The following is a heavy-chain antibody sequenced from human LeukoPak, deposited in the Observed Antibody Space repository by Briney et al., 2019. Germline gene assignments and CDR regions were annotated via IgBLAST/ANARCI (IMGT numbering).Heavy chain of an antibody. V-gene: IGHV3-30*04. Sequence: GRSLRLSCAASEFTFSIYAMYWVRQAPGKGLEWMAIISYDGTNTYYADSVKGRFTISRDNSKNTLYLQMNSLRAEDTAVYYCARDATYSSSWYYYYYMDVWGKGTTVTVSS. CDR1: EFTFSIYA. J-gene: IGHJ6*03. CDR3: ARDATYSSSWYYYYYMDV. CDR2: ISYDGTNT. D-gene: IGHD6-13*01.